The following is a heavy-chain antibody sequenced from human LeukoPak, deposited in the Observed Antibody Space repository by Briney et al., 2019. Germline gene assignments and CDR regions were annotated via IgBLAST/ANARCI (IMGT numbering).Heavy chain of an antibody. V-gene: IGHV4-59*08. Sequence: SETLSLTCTVSGGSLSNYYWSWIRQPPGKGPEWMGYRYHSGSSNYNPSLKGRVTISADRSKNQISLSLSSVTAADSAVYYCAKRGGTTRGAFDLWGQGTIVTVSS. CDR3: AKRGGTTRGAFDL. J-gene: IGHJ3*01. CDR1: GGSLSNYY. D-gene: IGHD1-14*01. CDR2: RYHSGSS.